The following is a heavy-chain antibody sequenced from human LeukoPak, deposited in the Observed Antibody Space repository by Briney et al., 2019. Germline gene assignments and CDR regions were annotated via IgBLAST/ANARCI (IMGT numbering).Heavy chain of an antibody. D-gene: IGHD6-19*01. CDR1: GGSFSGYY. J-gene: IGHJ4*02. Sequence: PSETLSLTCAVYGGSFSGYYWSWILQPPGKGLEWIGEINHSGSTNYNPSLKSRVTISVDTSKDQFSLKLSSVTAADTAVYCCARRFGVAGFDYWGQGTLVTVSS. CDR3: ARRFGVAGFDY. CDR2: INHSGST. V-gene: IGHV4-34*01.